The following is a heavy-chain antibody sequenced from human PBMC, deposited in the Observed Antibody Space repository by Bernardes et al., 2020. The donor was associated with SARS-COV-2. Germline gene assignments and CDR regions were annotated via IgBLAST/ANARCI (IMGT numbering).Heavy chain of an antibody. CDR1: GYTLTELS. Sequence: ASVKVSCKVFGYTLTELSMHWVRQAPGKGLEWMGGFDPEDGETIYAQKFQGRVTMTEDTSTDTAYMELSSLRSEDTAVYYCATAFAIFGVVRPDYWGQGTLVTVSS. D-gene: IGHD3-3*01. CDR3: ATAFAIFGVVRPDY. V-gene: IGHV1-24*01. CDR2: FDPEDGET. J-gene: IGHJ4*02.